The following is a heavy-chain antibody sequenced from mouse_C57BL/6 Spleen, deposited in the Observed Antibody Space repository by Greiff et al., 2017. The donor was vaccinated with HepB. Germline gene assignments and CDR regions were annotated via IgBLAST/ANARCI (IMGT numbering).Heavy chain of an antibody. J-gene: IGHJ1*03. CDR3: ARTGRGYWYFDV. Sequence: EVQVVESEGGLVQPGSSMKLSCTASGFTFSDYYMAWVRQVPEKGLEWVANINYDGSSTYYLDSLKSRFIISRDNAKNILYLQMSSLKSEDTATYYCARTGRGYWYFDVWGTGTTVTVSS. CDR2: INYDGSST. V-gene: IGHV5-16*01. D-gene: IGHD4-1*01. CDR1: GFTFSDYY.